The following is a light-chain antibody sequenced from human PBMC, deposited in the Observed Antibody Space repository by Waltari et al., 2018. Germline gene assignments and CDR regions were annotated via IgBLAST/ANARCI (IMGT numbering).Light chain of an antibody. CDR3: SSYRSGSHSV. V-gene: IGLV2-14*03. J-gene: IGLJ1*01. Sequence: QSALTQPASGSGSPGQSITISCTGTSSDLGGYTYVSWYQQQPGQAPKVMIYDVTNRPSGVSNRFSSSKSGRTAALTISGLQAEDEADYYCSSYRSGSHSVFGTGTKVTVL. CDR1: SSDLGGYTY. CDR2: DVT.